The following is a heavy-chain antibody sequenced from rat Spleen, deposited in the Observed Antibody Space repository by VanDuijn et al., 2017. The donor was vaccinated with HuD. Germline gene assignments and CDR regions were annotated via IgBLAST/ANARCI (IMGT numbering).Heavy chain of an antibody. CDR1: GFIFSRSA. J-gene: IGHJ2*01. CDR2: IRYDGSST. V-gene: IGHV5-29*01. Sequence: EVQLVESGGGLVQPGRSLKLSCAASGFIFSRSAMAWVRQAPTKGLEWVATIRYDGSSTYYRDSVKGRYTISRNNAKGTLYLQMDSLRSEDTASYYCARHLAGTASGYFDYWGQGVMVTVSS. D-gene: IGHD2-7*01. CDR3: ARHLAGTASGYFDY.